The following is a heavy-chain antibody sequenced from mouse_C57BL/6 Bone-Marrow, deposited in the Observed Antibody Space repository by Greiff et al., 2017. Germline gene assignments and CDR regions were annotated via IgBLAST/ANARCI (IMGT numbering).Heavy chain of an antibody. CDR3: ASGLRENAMDY. J-gene: IGHJ4*01. Sequence: EVKVVESGGGLVQPGGSRKLSCAASGFTFSSFGMPWVRQAPEKGLEGVAYISSGSSAIYYADTLKGRFTIPRDNPRNTLFLQMTSLRSDDTAMFYCASGLRENAMDYWGQGTSVTVSS. V-gene: IGHV5-17*02. CDR1: GFTFSSFG. CDR2: ISSGSSAI. D-gene: IGHD1-1*01.